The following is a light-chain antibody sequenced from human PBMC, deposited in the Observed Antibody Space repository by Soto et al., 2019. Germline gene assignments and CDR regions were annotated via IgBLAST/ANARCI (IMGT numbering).Light chain of an antibody. J-gene: IGLJ1*01. CDR3: SSFTSGSTL. CDR1: SGDVGGYNY. V-gene: IGLV2-14*01. Sequence: QSVLTQPASVAGSPGQSITSACTGASGDVGGYNYVCWYQQHPGKAPKLMIYEVSNRPSGVSNRFSGSKSGNTASLTISGLQAEDEADYYCSSFTSGSTLFGTGTKVTVL. CDR2: EVS.